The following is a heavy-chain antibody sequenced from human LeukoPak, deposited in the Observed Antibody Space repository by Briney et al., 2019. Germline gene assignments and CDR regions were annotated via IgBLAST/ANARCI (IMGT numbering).Heavy chain of an antibody. D-gene: IGHD1-26*01. CDR3: ATVSPPTVGSSSFFDY. CDR2: IYSGGAT. V-gene: IGHV3-53*01. CDR1: GLTVTNNY. J-gene: IGHJ4*02. Sequence: GGSLRLSCAASGLTVTNNYMSWVRQAPGKGLEWISVIYSGGATYYADSVKGRVIISRDDSQNTLYLQVNSLRAEGTAVYYCATVSPPTVGSSSFFDYWGQGTLVAVSS.